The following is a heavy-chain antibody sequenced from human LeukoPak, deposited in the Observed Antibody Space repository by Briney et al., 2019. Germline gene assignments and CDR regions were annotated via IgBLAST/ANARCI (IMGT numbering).Heavy chain of an antibody. J-gene: IGHJ4*02. D-gene: IGHD3-10*01. CDR1: GFTFSGYG. CDR3: AKETFRD. Sequence: SGGSLRLSCAASGFTFSGYGMTWVRQAPGKGLEWVSGISGSGGSRYYADSVKGRFTISRDNSKNTLYLEMDSLRAEDTAVYYCAKETFRDWGQGTLVTVSS. CDR2: ISGSGGSR. V-gene: IGHV3-23*01.